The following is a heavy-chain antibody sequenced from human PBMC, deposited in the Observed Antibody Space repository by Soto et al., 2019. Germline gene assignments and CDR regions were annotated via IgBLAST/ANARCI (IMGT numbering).Heavy chain of an antibody. J-gene: IGHJ3*01. Sequence: QVQLVQSGAEVKKPGASVKVSCKASGYTFTSSGMSWVRQAPGQGLEWMGWISAHTGSSEYAQRFQGRVTMTTDRSTSTAYMELRSLRSDDTAVSYCARASFYQGSDSRGYSFDAFDFWGPGTLVTVSS. V-gene: IGHV1-18*01. D-gene: IGHD3-22*01. CDR3: ARASFYQGSDSRGYSFDAFDF. CDR2: ISAHTGSS. CDR1: GYTFTSSG.